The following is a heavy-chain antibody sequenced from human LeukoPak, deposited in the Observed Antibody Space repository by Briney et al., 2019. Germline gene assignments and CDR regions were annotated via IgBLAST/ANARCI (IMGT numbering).Heavy chain of an antibody. J-gene: IGHJ4*02. CDR2: IYYNGAT. CDR3: ARAFGWNYRLDYFDD. Sequence: SETLCLTRTVSGGSLSIYYWSWIRQPPGTGLECIAYIYYNGATNYNTSLKSRDTISLDTTKNDFSLRLNSVTAADTAVYYCARAFGWNYRLDYFDDWGQGTLVTVSS. CDR1: GGSLSIYY. V-gene: IGHV4-59*01. D-gene: IGHD1-7*01.